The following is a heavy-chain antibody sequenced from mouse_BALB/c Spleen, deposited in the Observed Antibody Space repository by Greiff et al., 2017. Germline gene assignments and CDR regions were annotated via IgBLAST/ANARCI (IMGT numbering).Heavy chain of an antibody. D-gene: IGHD4-1*01. CDR1: GFTFSSYG. CDR3: ARSGTAY. CDR2: INSNGGST. V-gene: IGHV5-6-3*01. Sequence: EVMLVESGGGLVQPGGSLKLSCAASGFTFSSYGMSWVRQTPDKRLELVATINSNGGSTYYPDSVKGRFTISRDNAKNTLYLQMSSLKSEDTAMYYCARSGTAYWGQGTLVTVSA. J-gene: IGHJ3*01.